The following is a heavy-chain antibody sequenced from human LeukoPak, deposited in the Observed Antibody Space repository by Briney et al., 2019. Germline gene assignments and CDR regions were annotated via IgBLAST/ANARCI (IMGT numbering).Heavy chain of an antibody. V-gene: IGHV1-2*04. CDR1: GYTFTGYY. Sequence: GASVKVSCKASGYTFTGYYMHWVRQAPGQGLEWMGWINPNGGGTNYAQKFQGWVTMTRDTSISTAYMELSRLRSDDTAVYYCARAHHDRGDYYYGMDVWGKGTTVTVSS. CDR3: ARAHHDRGDYYYGMDV. CDR2: INPNGGGT. J-gene: IGHJ6*04.